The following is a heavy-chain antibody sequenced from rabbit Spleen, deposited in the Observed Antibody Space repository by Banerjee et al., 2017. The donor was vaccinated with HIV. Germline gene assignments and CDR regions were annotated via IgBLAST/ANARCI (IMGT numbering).Heavy chain of an antibody. J-gene: IGHJ6*01. D-gene: IGHD1-1*01. V-gene: IGHV1S40*01. CDR1: GVDFNISYY. Sequence: QSLEESGGDLVKPGASLTLTCTASGVDFNISYYMCWVRQAPGKGLEWIACIYAGSSGFTYHASWAKGRFTISKTSSTTVTLQVTSLTAADTATYFCARDTSTSFSSYGMDLWGPGTLVT. CDR3: ARDTSTSFSSYGMDL. CDR2: IYAGSSGFT.